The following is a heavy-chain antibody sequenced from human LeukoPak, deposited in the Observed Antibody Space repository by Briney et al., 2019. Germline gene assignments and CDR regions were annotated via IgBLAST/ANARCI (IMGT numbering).Heavy chain of an antibody. CDR2: ISSSSSTI. J-gene: IGHJ4*02. CDR1: GFTFVGYG. D-gene: IGHD4-23*01. CDR3: ARSPPRVVTPAYYFDY. V-gene: IGHV3-48*04. Sequence: GGSLRLSCAASGFTFVGYGMNWVRQAPGKGLEWVSYISSSSSTIYYADSVKGRFTISRDNAKNSLYLQMNSLRAEDTAVYYCARSPPRVVTPAYYFDYWGQGTLVTVSS.